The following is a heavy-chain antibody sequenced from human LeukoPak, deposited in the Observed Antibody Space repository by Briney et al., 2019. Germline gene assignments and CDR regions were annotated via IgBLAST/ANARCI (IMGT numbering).Heavy chain of an antibody. CDR3: ARETYSGRLIDY. J-gene: IGHJ4*02. V-gene: IGHV1-69*04. D-gene: IGHD1-26*01. Sequence: PVKVSCKASGGTFSSYAISWVRQAPGQGLEWMGRIIPILGIANYAQKFQGRVTITADKSTSTAYMELSSLRSEDTAVYYCARETYSGRLIDYWGQGTLVTVSS. CDR1: GGTFSSYA. CDR2: IIPILGIA.